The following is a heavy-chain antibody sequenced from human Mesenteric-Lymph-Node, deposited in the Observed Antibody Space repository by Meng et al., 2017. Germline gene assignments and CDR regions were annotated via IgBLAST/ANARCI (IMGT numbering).Heavy chain of an antibody. J-gene: IGHJ6*02. Sequence: GSLRLSCAVSGYSISSGYYWGWIRQPPGKGLEWIGSIYHSGSTYYNPSLKSRVTISVDTSKNQFSLKLSSVTAADTAVYYCAGEGSSWYFNRYYYYGMDVWGQGTTVTVSS. CDR2: IYHSGST. CDR1: GYSISSGYY. D-gene: IGHD6-13*01. CDR3: AGEGSSWYFNRYYYYGMDV. V-gene: IGHV4-38-2*01.